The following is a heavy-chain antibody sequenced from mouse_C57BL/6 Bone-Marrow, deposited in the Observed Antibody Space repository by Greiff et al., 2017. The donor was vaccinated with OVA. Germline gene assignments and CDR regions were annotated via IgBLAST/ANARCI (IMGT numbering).Heavy chain of an antibody. V-gene: IGHV10-1*01. CDR1: GFSFNTYA. CDR2: IRSKSNNYAT. Sequence: EVQLVESGGGLVQPKGSLKLSCAASGFSFNTYAMNWVRQAPGKGLEWVARIRSKSNNYATYYADSVKDRFTISRDDSESMLYLQMNNLKTEDTAMYYCVRQPRYGSSYVDYAMDYWGQGTSVTVSS. CDR3: VRQPRYGSSYVDYAMDY. D-gene: IGHD1-1*01. J-gene: IGHJ4*01.